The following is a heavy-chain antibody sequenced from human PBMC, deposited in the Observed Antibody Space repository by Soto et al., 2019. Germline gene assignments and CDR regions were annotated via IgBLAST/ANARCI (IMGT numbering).Heavy chain of an antibody. CDR1: GFDVSNTD. V-gene: IGHV3-53*01. D-gene: IGHD1-20*01. Sequence: GGSLRLSCAASGFDVSNTDMSWVRQAPGKGLEWVSVIYSGGSTYYADSVKGRFTISRDNSKNTLYLQMNSLRAEDTAVYYCAKDLAGITGTDVSNYFDYWGQGTLVTVSS. CDR2: IYSGGST. CDR3: AKDLAGITGTDVSNYFDY. J-gene: IGHJ4*02.